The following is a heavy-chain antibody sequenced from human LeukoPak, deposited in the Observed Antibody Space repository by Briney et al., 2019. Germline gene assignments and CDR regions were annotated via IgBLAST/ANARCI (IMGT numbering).Heavy chain of an antibody. CDR1: GFTFSSYS. J-gene: IGHJ4*02. CDR2: ISSSSSTI. V-gene: IGHV3-48*04. Sequence: PGGSLRLSCAASGFTFSSYSMNWVRQAPGKGLEWVSYISSSSSTIYYADSVKGRFTISRDNAKNSLYLQMNSLRAEDTAVYYCAKDAGRPSSSWSDFDYWGQGTLVTVSS. D-gene: IGHD6-13*01. CDR3: AKDAGRPSSSWSDFDY.